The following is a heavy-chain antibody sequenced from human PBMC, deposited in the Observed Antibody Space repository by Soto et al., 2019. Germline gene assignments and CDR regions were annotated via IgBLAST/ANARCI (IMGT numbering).Heavy chain of an antibody. CDR1: GGSISTVNYW. Sequence: QVQLQESGTGLVKPSQTLSLTCTVSGGSISTVNYWWSWIRQSPDMGLEWIGHSYNGGSTYHNPSLESRVTMSVDTSKNQLSLTLSSVSAADTAVSYCARVPSVDKDDSCGQGTLVTVS. J-gene: IGHJ4*02. CDR3: ARVPSVDKDDS. V-gene: IGHV4-30-4*01. D-gene: IGHD5-12*01. CDR2: SYNGGST.